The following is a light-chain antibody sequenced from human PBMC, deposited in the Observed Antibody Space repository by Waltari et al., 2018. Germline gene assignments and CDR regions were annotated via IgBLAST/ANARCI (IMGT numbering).Light chain of an antibody. CDR2: AAS. CDR3: HQTDSVPRT. CDR1: ESISKY. J-gene: IGKJ4*01. Sequence: DVQMTQSPSSLSASVGDRVTITCRASESISKYLNWYQHKPGTAPKLLIYAASNLQRGVPTRFSGSRSGTEFTLTITNLQPEDSATHYCHQTDSVPRTFGGGTKVEIK. V-gene: IGKV1-39*01.